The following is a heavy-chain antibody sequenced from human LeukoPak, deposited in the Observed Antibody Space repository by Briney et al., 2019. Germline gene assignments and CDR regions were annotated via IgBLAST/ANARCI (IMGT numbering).Heavy chain of an antibody. J-gene: IGHJ4*02. D-gene: IGHD3-22*01. V-gene: IGHV4-31*03. CDR2: IYYSGST. CDR1: GGSISSGGYY. Sequence: SETLSLTCTVSGGSISSGGYYWSWIRQHPGKGLEWIGYIYYSGSTYYNPSLKSRVTISVDTSKNQFSLKLSSVTAADTAVYYCARSYYYDSSGYSGPDYWGQGTLVTVSS. CDR3: ARSYYYDSSGYSGPDY.